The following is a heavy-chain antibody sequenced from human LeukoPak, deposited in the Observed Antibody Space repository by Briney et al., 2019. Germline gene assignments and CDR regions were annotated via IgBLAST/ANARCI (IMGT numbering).Heavy chain of an antibody. Sequence: ASAKVSCKASGGTFSSYAISWGRQAPGQGLEWMGGIIPIFGTANYAQKFQGRGTITAYESTSTAYMELSSLRSEDTAVYYCARVSGYSSGWYLLYYYYGMDVWGQGTTVTVSS. CDR2: IIPIFGTA. V-gene: IGHV1-69*13. CDR1: GGTFSSYA. CDR3: ARVSGYSSGWYLLYYYYGMDV. J-gene: IGHJ6*02. D-gene: IGHD6-19*01.